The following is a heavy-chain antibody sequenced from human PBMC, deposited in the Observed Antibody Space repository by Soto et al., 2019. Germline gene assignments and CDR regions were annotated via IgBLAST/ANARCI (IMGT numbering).Heavy chain of an antibody. D-gene: IGHD2-21*02. Sequence: EVQLVESGGGLVKTGGYLRLSCAESGFTFSSYTMKWVRQAPGKGLEWVASISSSYYIKYADSVKDRFTISRDNAKNSLYLQMNSMRAENTAVYYCARGDVVVMTATSNFDYWGTGTLVTVSS. V-gene: IGHV3-21*01. CDR3: ARGDVVVMTATSNFDY. CDR2: ISSSYYI. CDR1: GFTFSSYT. J-gene: IGHJ4*02.